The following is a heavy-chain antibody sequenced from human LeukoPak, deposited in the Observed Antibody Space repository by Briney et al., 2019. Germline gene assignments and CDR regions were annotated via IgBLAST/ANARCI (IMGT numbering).Heavy chain of an antibody. CDR2: IIPIFGTA. Sequence: GASVKVSCKASGGTFSSYAISWVRQAPGQGLEWMGGIIPIFGTANYAQKFQGRVTITADESTSTAYMELSSLRSEDTAVYYCARAPRVGHGDPNWFDPWGQGTLVTVSS. D-gene: IGHD4-17*01. CDR1: GGTFSSYA. V-gene: IGHV1-69*01. CDR3: ARAPRVGHGDPNWFDP. J-gene: IGHJ5*02.